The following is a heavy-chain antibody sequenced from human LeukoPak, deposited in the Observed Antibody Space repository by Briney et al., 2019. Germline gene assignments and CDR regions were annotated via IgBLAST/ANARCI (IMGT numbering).Heavy chain of an antibody. CDR1: GFTFSSSW. J-gene: IGHJ4*02. CDR2: INQDGSDI. D-gene: IGHD4-23*01. Sequence: GGSLRLSCAASGFTFSSSWMSWVRQAPGKGLEWVAHINQDGSDIYYVDSVKGRFTISRDNTKNSLYLQMNSLRAEDTAVYYCARGGYGGNSAFDYWGQGTLVTVSS. CDR3: ARGGYGGNSAFDY. V-gene: IGHV3-7*01.